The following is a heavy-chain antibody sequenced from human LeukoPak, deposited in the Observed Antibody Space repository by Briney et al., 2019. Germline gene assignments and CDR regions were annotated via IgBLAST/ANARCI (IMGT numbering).Heavy chain of an antibody. D-gene: IGHD1-14*01. J-gene: IGHJ4*02. V-gene: IGHV3-7*01. Sequence: GGSLRLSCAASGFTFSSFWMSWVRQAPGKGLEWVANIKQEGSEKYYVGSVKGRFTISRDDARNSLYLQMNSLRAEDTAVYFCARDHDAVGTTIDHWGQGTLVTVSS. CDR1: GFTFSSFW. CDR3: ARDHDAVGTTIDH. CDR2: IKQEGSEK.